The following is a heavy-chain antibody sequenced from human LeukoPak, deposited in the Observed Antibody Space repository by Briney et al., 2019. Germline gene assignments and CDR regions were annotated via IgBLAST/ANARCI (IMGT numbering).Heavy chain of an antibody. J-gene: IGHJ4*02. CDR1: GFTFSSYG. CDR2: IRYDGVNA. V-gene: IGHV3-30*02. Sequence: GGSLRLSCAASGFTFSSYGMHWVRQAPGRGLEWVTYIRYDGVNAYYADSVKGRFAVSRDLSKHTLYLQMNSLRAEDTAVYYCAKDRGVFGVAYSLDYWGQGTLVTVSS. D-gene: IGHD3-3*01. CDR3: AKDRGVFGVAYSLDY.